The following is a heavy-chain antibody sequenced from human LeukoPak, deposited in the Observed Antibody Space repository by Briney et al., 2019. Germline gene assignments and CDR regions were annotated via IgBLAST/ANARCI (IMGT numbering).Heavy chain of an antibody. CDR1: GGSISSSSYY. CDR3: ARGTYYDFWSGYYMMYYFDY. Sequence: SETLSLTCTVSGGSISSSSYYWGWIRQPPGKGLEWIGEINHSGSTNYNPSLKSRVTISVDTSKNQFSLKLSSVTAADTAVYYCARGTYYDFWSGYYMMYYFDYWGQGTLVTVSS. J-gene: IGHJ4*02. D-gene: IGHD3-3*01. V-gene: IGHV4-39*07. CDR2: INHSGST.